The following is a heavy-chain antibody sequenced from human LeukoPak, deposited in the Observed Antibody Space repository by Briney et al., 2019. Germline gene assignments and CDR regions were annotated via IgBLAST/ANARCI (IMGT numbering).Heavy chain of an antibody. V-gene: IGHV3-9*01. D-gene: IGHD5-24*01. CDR3: AKDIEGSATRGYFDY. J-gene: IGHJ4*02. Sequence: PGRSLRLSCAASGFTFDDYAMHWVRHAPGKGLEWVSGISWNSGSIGYADSVKGRFTISRDNAKNSLYLQMNSLRAEDTALYYCAKDIEGSATRGYFDYWGQGTLVTVSS. CDR2: ISWNSGSI. CDR1: GFTFDDYA.